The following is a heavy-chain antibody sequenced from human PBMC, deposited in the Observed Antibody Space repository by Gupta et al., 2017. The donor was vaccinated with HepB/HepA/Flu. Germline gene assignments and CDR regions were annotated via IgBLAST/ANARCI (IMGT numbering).Heavy chain of an antibody. V-gene: IGHV3-48*03. Sequence: EVQLVESGGGLVQPGGSLRLSCAASGFTFSSYEMNWVRQAPGKGLEWVSYISSSGSTIYYADSVKGRFTISRDNAKNSLYLQMNSLRAEDTAVYYCARSRFLDEYFDYWGQGTLVTVSS. D-gene: IGHD3-3*01. J-gene: IGHJ4*02. CDR2: ISSSGSTI. CDR3: ARSRFLDEYFDY. CDR1: GFTFSSYE.